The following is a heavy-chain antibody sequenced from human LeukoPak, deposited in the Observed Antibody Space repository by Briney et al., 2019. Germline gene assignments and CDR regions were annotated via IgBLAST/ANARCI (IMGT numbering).Heavy chain of an antibody. J-gene: IGHJ6*02. CDR2: IYTSGST. CDR3: AREGSNYYDSSGYPYYYYGMDV. Sequence: PSETLSLTCAVYGGSFSGYYWSWIRQPAGKGLEWIGRIYTSGSTNYNPSLKSRVTMSVDTSKNQFSLKLSSVTAADTAVYYCAREGSNYYDSSGYPYYYYGMDVWGQGTTVTVSS. CDR1: GGSFSGYY. D-gene: IGHD3-22*01. V-gene: IGHV4-4*07.